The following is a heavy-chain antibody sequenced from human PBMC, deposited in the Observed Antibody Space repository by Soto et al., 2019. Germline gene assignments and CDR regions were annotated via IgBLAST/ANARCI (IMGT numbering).Heavy chain of an antibody. J-gene: IGHJ4*02. Sequence: GGSLRLSCAASGFTFSSYGMHWVRQAPGKGLEWVAVIWYDGSNKYYEDSVKGRLTISRDNSKNTLYLQMNSLRAEDTAVYYCARARIAVAGTWVTTDYWGQGTLVTVSS. CDR2: IWYDGSNK. CDR3: ARARIAVAGTWVTTDY. CDR1: GFTFSSYG. V-gene: IGHV3-33*01. D-gene: IGHD6-19*01.